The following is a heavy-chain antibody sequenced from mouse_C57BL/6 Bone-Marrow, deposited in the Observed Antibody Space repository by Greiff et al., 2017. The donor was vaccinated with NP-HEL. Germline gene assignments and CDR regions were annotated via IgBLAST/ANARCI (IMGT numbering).Heavy chain of an antibody. Sequence: QVQLQQPGAELVKPGASVKMSCKASGYTFTSYWITWVKQRPGQGLEWIGEIYPGSGSTNYNEKFKSKATLTVDTSSSTAYMQLSSLTSEDSAVYDCAREGLSGSSCLDYWGQGTTLTVSS. J-gene: IGHJ2*01. CDR1: GYTFTSYW. CDR3: AREGLSGSSCLDY. CDR2: IYPGSGST. D-gene: IGHD1-1*01. V-gene: IGHV1-55*01.